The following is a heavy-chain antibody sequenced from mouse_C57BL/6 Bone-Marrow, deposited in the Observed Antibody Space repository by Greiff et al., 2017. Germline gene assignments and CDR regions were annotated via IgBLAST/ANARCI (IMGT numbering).Heavy chain of an antibody. Sequence: EVKLVESGGGLVKPGGSLKLSCAASGFTFSDYGMHWVRQAPEKGLEWVAYISSGSSTIYYADTVKGRFTISRDNAKNTLFLQMTSQRSEDTAMYYCARTLRGYWGQGTTLTVSS. CDR1: GFTFSDYG. V-gene: IGHV5-17*01. CDR2: ISSGSSTI. D-gene: IGHD1-1*01. CDR3: ARTLRGY. J-gene: IGHJ2*01.